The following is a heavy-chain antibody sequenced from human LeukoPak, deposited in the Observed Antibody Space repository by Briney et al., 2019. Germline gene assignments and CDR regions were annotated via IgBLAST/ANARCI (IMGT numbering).Heavy chain of an antibody. CDR2: INPNSGGT. V-gene: IGHV1-2*04. D-gene: IGHD3-9*01. CDR1: GYTFTGYY. J-gene: IGHJ4*02. Sequence: GASVKVSCKASGYTFTGYYMHWVRQAPGQGLEWMGWINPNSGGTNYAQKFQGWVTMTRDTSISTAYMVLSRLRSDDTAVYYCARSDFDILTGYYIFDYWGQGTLVTVSS. CDR3: ARSDFDILTGYYIFDY.